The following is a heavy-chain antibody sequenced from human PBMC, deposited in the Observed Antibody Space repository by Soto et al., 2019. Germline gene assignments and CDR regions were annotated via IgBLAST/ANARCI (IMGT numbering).Heavy chain of an antibody. D-gene: IGHD2-21*01. CDR3: AKVRATYLSASYFYYGLDV. V-gene: IGHV3-23*01. J-gene: IGHJ6*01. CDR1: VFRFYLYF. Sequence: GCTRLCCSASVFRFYLYFVSGVRPAPGRGLEWGSSISGSGSSVYLADSVRGRFAMSRDLSTNTVSLQMNSLRVEDTAIYYCAKVRATYLSASYFYYGLDVWGQGT. CDR2: ISGSGSSV.